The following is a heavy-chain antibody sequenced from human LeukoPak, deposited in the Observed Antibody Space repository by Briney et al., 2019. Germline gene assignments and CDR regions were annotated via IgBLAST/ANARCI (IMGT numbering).Heavy chain of an antibody. D-gene: IGHD6-13*01. V-gene: IGHV4-59*01. Sequence: SETLSLTCTVSGGSISSYYWSWIRQPPGKGLEWSGYIYYSGSTNYNPSLKSRVTISVDTSKNQFSLKLSSVTAADTAVYYCARTGVIAPAGYWLDPWGQGTLVTVSS. CDR3: ARTGVIAPAGYWLDP. CDR2: IYYSGST. J-gene: IGHJ5*02. CDR1: GGSISSYY.